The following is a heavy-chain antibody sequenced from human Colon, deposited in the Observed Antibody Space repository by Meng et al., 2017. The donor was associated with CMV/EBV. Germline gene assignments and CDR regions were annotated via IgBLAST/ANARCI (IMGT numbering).Heavy chain of an antibody. CDR2: IVGGGGSRT. Sequence: GESLKISCATSGFTFDNYAMSWVRQAPGKGLEWVSAIVGGGGSRTYYADSMKGRFTISRDNSKSTLYLQINSPRVEDTAVYYCAKREYCSGSSCYTLNYYYYAVDVWGQGTTVTVSS. CDR3: AKREYCSGSSCYTLNYYYYAVDV. CDR1: GFTFDNYA. J-gene: IGHJ6*02. D-gene: IGHD2-15*01. V-gene: IGHV3-23*01.